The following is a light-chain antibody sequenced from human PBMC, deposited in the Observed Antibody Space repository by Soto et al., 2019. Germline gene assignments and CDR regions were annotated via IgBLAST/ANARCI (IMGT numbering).Light chain of an antibody. CDR1: SSDVGAYDY. CDR2: DVT. CDR3: SSYTSSSTYV. Sequence: QSVLTQPASVSGSPGQSIAIACTGTSSDVGAYDYVSWYQQHPGKAPKVMIYDVTNRPSGVSNRFSGSKSGNTASLTISGLQAEDEADYYCSSYTSSSTYVFGTGTKLTGL. V-gene: IGLV2-14*01. J-gene: IGLJ1*01.